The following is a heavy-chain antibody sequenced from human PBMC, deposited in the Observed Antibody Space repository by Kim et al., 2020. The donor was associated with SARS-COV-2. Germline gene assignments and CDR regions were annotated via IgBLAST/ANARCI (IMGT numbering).Heavy chain of an antibody. CDR3: AREDERGGIDVFDF. Sequence: GGSLRLSGEASGYTFGTYSMNWVRQAPGKGLEWVSYISVSGRTIYYADSVKGRFTISRDNAENSVYLQMNGLRAEDTAVYYCAREDERGGIDVFDFWGDGTLVTVSS. CDR2: ISVSGRTI. CDR1: GYTFGTYS. V-gene: IGHV3-48*04. J-gene: IGHJ3*01. D-gene: IGHD1-20*01.